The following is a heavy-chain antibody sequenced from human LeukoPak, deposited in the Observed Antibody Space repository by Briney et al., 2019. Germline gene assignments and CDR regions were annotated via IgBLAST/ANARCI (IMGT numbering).Heavy chain of an antibody. V-gene: IGHV3-53*01. Sequence: GGSLRLSCAASGLTVSSSYMGWVRQAPGKGLEWVSLLYVDGSTYYADSVKGRFTISRDNSKNTLFLQMHSLRAEDTAVYYCARNVNRAFDIWGQGTRVTVSS. J-gene: IGHJ3*02. CDR1: GLTVSSSY. CDR2: LYVDGST. CDR3: ARNVNRAFDI. D-gene: IGHD3-10*02.